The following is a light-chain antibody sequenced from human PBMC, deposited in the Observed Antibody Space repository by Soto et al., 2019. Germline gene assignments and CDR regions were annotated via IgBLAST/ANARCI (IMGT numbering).Light chain of an antibody. V-gene: IGKV1-5*03. CDR2: KAS. CDR1: QSIGSG. J-gene: IGKJ1*01. CDR3: LPSSLLWS. Sequence: DIQMTQSPSTLSASVGDRVTITCRASQSIGSGLAWYQQKPGKAPNLLIYKASSLESGVPSRFSGSGSGTEFTLTSISMQPDDFATYYYLPSSLLWSFGQGTKVDI.